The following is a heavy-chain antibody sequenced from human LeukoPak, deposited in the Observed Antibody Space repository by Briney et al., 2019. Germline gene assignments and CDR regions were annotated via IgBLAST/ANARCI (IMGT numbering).Heavy chain of an antibody. CDR1: GGTFSSYA. CDR2: IIPIFGTA. V-gene: IGHV1-69*01. CDR3: ARAVPYCSSTSCYGVDYFNY. Sequence: SVKVSCKASGGTFSSYAISWVRQAPGQGLEWMGGIIPIFGTANYAQKFQGRVTITADESTSTAYMELSSLRSEDTAVYYCARAVPYCSSTSCYGVDYFNYWGQGTLVTVSS. J-gene: IGHJ4*02. D-gene: IGHD2-2*01.